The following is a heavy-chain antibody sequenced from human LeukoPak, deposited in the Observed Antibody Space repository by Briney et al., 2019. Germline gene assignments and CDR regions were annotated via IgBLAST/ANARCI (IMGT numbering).Heavy chain of an antibody. CDR2: IYHTGST. D-gene: IGHD3-10*01. V-gene: IGHV4-31*03. CDR1: GTSISSGGYY. CDR3: ARVIGPGSSIDY. Sequence: SQTLSLTCTVSGTSISSGGYYWSWIRQHPGKGLECIAYIYHTGSTYYNPYLKSRVIISVDMSQNQFSLTLSSVTAADTAAYYCARVIGPGSSIDYWGQGTQVTVSS. J-gene: IGHJ4*02.